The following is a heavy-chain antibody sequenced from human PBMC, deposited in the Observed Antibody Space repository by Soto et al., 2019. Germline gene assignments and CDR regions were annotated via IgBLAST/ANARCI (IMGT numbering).Heavy chain of an antibody. CDR3: ATMGKDSSGYYPLPIDY. D-gene: IGHD3-22*01. V-gene: IGHV1-24*01. CDR2: FDPEDGET. J-gene: IGHJ4*02. CDR1: GYTLTELS. Sequence: GASVKVSCKVSGYTLTELSMHWVRQAPGKGLEWMGGFDPEDGETIYAQKFQGRVTMTEDTSTDTAYMELSSLRSEDTAVYYCATMGKDSSGYYPLPIDYWGQGTLDTVSS.